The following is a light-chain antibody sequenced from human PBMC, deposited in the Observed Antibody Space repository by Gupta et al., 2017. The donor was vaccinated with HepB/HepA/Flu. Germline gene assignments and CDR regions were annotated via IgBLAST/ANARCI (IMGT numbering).Light chain of an antibody. CDR2: GAS. J-gene: IGKJ4*01. CDR1: QSISSF. V-gene: IGKV3-11*01. Sequence: EIVLTQSTGTLSLSPGERATLSCRASQSISSFLAWYQQTPGQAPRLLIYGASNRATGIPARFSGSGSGTDFTLTISNLEPEDFAVYYCQQRYNWPLTFGGGTKVEIK. CDR3: QQRYNWPLT.